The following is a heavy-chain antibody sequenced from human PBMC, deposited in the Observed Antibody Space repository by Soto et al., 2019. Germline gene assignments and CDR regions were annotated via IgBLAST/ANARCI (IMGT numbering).Heavy chain of an antibody. J-gene: IGHJ4*02. CDR2: ISNSGST. CDR1: GGSVTSDEDY. Sequence: SETLSLTCTVSGGSVTSDEDYWTWIRQSPGKGLERIGYISNSGSTGYNPSLKTRLSMSVDRSKNQFTLRLTSVTAADTAVYFCATESGSTYGYFDHWGQGTQVTVSS. CDR3: ATESGSTYGYFDH. V-gene: IGHV4-30-4*01. D-gene: IGHD5-18*01.